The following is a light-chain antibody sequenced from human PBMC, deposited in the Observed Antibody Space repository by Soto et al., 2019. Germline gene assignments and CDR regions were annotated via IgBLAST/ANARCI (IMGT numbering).Light chain of an antibody. Sequence: IQMTQSPSSRSSSLGDRVTITCQASQGIRNNLAWYQQKPGKAPKLLIYVVSSLQTGVPSRFSGSGSGTDFTLTISSLQTEDCATYYCLQDYNYTWTFGQGTKVDIK. CDR2: VVS. CDR3: LQDYNYTWT. CDR1: QGIRNN. V-gene: IGKV1-6*01. J-gene: IGKJ1*01.